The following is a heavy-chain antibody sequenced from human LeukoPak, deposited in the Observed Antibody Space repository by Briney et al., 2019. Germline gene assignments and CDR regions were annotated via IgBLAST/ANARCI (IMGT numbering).Heavy chain of an antibody. V-gene: IGHV3-23*01. CDR1: GFTFSSYA. CDR3: AKGSIAVALFDY. CDR2: ASGSGGNT. D-gene: IGHD6-19*01. J-gene: IGHJ4*02. Sequence: GGSLRLSCAASGFTFSSYAMSWVRQAPGKGLEWVSAASGSGGNTYYADSVKGRVTISRDNSKNTLYMQMNSLRAEDTAVYYCAKGSIAVALFDYWGQGTLVTVSS.